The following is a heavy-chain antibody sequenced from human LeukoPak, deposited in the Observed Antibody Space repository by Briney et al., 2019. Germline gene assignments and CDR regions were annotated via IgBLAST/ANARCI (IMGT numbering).Heavy chain of an antibody. V-gene: IGHV1-46*01. CDR2: INPSGGST. D-gene: IGHD3-22*01. J-gene: IGHJ4*02. CDR3: ARWGGYYDSSGTFDY. CDR1: GYTFTSYY. Sequence: GASVKVSCKASGYTFTSYYMHWVRQAPGQGLEWMGIINPSGGSTSYAQKFQGRVTMTRDTSTSTVYMELSSLRSEGTAVYYCARWGGYYDSSGTFDYWGQGTLVTVSS.